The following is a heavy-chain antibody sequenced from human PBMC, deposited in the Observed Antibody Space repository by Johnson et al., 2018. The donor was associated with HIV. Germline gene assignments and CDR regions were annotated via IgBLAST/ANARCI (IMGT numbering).Heavy chain of an antibody. V-gene: IGHV3-30*03. D-gene: IGHD1-14*01. CDR1: RFTFRNYG. CDR2: ISSDVRNK. Sequence: QVQLVESGGALVQPGGSLRLSCLASRFTFRNYGTHWVRQAPGLGLACVSVISSDVRNKYYAYSVKGRFTISRDNSKNTLYLQMNSLRAGDTAVYYCTRGPRNPGLDAFHIWGQGTMVNVSS. J-gene: IGHJ3*02. CDR3: TRGPRNPGLDAFHI.